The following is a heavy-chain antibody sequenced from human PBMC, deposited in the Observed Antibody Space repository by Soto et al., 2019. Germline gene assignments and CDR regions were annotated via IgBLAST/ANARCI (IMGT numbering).Heavy chain of an antibody. J-gene: IGHJ4*02. CDR3: AGDSPPRSE. CDR1: GYTFTIYH. CDR2: ISAYNGNT. Sequence: QVQLVQSGAEVKKPGASVKVSCKASGYTFTIYHITWGRQAPGQGLEWMGWISAYNGNTNYAQTLQGRVTVTRDTTTSTAYMEQRSRESEDSAVYYWAGDSPPRSEWGEGSLVTVSS. D-gene: IGHD3-3*01. V-gene: IGHV1-18*01.